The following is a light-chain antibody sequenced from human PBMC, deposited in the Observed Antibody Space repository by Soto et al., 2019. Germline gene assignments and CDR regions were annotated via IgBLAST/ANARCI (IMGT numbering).Light chain of an antibody. CDR3: QHYNSYPEA. J-gene: IGKJ1*01. CDR1: QTISSW. CDR2: KAS. Sequence: DIQMTQSPSTLSGSVGDRVTITCLASQTISSWLAWYQQKPGKAPHLLIYKASTLKSGVPSRFSGSGSGTEFTLTISSLQPDDFATYYCQHYNSYPEAFGQGTKVDIK. V-gene: IGKV1-5*03.